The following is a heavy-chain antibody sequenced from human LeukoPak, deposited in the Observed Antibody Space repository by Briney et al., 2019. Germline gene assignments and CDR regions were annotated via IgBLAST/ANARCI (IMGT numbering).Heavy chain of an antibody. CDR3: ARAQNWSPDC. D-gene: IGHD1-1*01. Sequence: SGGSLRLSCAASGFTFSTYEMNWVRQAPGKGLEWVSYISSSGSTKYYSDSVKGRFTISRDNAKNSLYLQMNSLRAEDTAVYYCARAQNWSPDCWGQGTLVTVSS. J-gene: IGHJ4*02. CDR2: ISSSGSTK. V-gene: IGHV3-48*03. CDR1: GFTFSTYE.